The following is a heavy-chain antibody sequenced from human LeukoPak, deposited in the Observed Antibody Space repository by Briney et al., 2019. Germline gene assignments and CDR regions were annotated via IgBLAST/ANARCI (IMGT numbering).Heavy chain of an antibody. J-gene: IGHJ3*02. CDR2: ISSSSNYI. D-gene: IGHD6-6*01. Sequence: GGSLRLSCAASGFTFNSYNMNWVRQAPGKGLEWVSSISSSSNYIYYADSVKGRFTISRDNAKNSLYLQMNSLGAEDMAVYYCARSLPYSSSAHDAFDIWGQGTMVTVSS. V-gene: IGHV3-21*01. CDR1: GFTFNSYN. CDR3: ARSLPYSSSAHDAFDI.